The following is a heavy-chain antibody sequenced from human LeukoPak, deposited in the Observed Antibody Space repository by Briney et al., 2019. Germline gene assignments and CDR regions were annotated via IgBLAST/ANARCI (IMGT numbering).Heavy chain of an antibody. V-gene: IGHV3-48*03. CDR3: ARDGRYCSGGFCYPH. Sequence: GGSLRLSCAASGFTFSSYEMDWVRQAPGKGLEWVSYISGGGSSIYYADSVKGRFTISRDNAKNSLYLQMNSLRAEDTAVYYCARDGRYCSGGFCYPHWGQGTLVTVSS. D-gene: IGHD2-15*01. J-gene: IGHJ4*02. CDR1: GFTFSSYE. CDR2: ISGGGSSI.